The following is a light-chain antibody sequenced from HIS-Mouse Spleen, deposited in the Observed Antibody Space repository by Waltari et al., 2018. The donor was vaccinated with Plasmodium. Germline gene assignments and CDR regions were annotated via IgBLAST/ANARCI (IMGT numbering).Light chain of an antibody. J-gene: IGLJ2*01. Sequence: QSALTQPASVSGSPGQSIPISCTGTSSAVGGYNYVSWYQQHPGKAPKLMIYDVSNRPSGVSNRFSGSKSGNTASLTISGLQAEDEADYYCSSYTSSSTRVVFGGGTKLTVL. CDR2: DVS. CDR1: SSAVGGYNY. CDR3: SSYTSSSTRVV. V-gene: IGLV2-14*03.